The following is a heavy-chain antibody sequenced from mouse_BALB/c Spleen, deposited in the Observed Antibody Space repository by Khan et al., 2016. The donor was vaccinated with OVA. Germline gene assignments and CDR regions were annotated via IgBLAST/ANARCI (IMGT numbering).Heavy chain of an antibody. CDR1: GFSLTDYN. D-gene: IGHD1-1*01. Sequence: VQLKESGPGLVAPSQSLSITCTVSGFSLTDYNVNWVRQPPGKGLEWLGMIWGDGSTDYNSALKSRLSISKDNSKSQVFLKMNSLQTDDTARYYYARVRSYFHRGLAYWSQGTLVTVST. J-gene: IGHJ3*01. CDR2: IWGDGST. CDR3: ARVRSYFHRGLAY. V-gene: IGHV2-6-7*01.